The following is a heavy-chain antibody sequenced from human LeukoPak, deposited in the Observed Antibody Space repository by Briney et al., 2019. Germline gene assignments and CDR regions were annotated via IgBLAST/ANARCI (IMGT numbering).Heavy chain of an antibody. V-gene: IGHV3-23*01. D-gene: IGHD6-19*01. J-gene: IGHJ4*02. Sequence: GGSLRLSCAASGFTFSSYAMSWVRQAPGKGLEWVSAISGSGGSTYYADSVKGRFTISRDNSKNTLYLQMNSLRAEDTAVYYCAKDFAIAVAGTIDYWGQGTLVTVSS. CDR3: AKDFAIAVAGTIDY. CDR2: ISGSGGST. CDR1: GFTFSSYA.